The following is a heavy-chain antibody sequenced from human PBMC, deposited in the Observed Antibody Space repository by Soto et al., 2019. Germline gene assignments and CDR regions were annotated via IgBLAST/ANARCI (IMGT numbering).Heavy chain of an antibody. CDR3: AISTGGFGGLFVVPSDY. CDR1: GFTYESYA. V-gene: IGHV3-23*01. D-gene: IGHD3-16*02. Sequence: EVQLLESGGGLVQPGGSLRLSCAASGFTYESYAMSWVRQAPGKGLEWVSGINSGGTVAHYADSVKGRFAISRDNSKNTLSLEMNSLRADDTGLYYCAISTGGFGGLFVVPSDYWGQGTLVTDSS. CDR2: INSGGTVA. J-gene: IGHJ4*02.